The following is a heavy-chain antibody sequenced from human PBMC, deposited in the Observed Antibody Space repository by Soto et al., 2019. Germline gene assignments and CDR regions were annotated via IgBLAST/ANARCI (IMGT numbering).Heavy chain of an antibody. Sequence: QVQLVQSGDEVKKPGASVKVSCKASGYIFVNYGIAWVRQAPRPGLEWMGWISPYTGNTHSASKVQGRLTMTTDTSTSTVYMDLGSLTSDDTAVYYCVMVDNYVTPTPQDVWGQGTTVTVSS. CDR1: GYIFVNYG. V-gene: IGHV1-18*01. CDR3: VMVDNYVTPTPQDV. J-gene: IGHJ6*02. D-gene: IGHD3-16*01. CDR2: ISPYTGNT.